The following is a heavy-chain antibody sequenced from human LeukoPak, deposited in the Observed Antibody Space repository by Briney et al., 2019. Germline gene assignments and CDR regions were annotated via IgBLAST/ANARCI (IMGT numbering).Heavy chain of an antibody. J-gene: IGHJ4*02. V-gene: IGHV5-51*01. CDR3: ANCASSRSYYYDSSPWGCT. D-gene: IGHD3-22*01. Sequence: GESLKISCKGSGYSFTSYWIGWVRQMPGKGLEWMGIIYPGDSDTRYSPSFQGQVTISADKSISTAYLQWSSLKASDTAMYYCANCASSRSYYYDSSPWGCTWGQGTLVTVSS. CDR2: IYPGDSDT. CDR1: GYSFTSYW.